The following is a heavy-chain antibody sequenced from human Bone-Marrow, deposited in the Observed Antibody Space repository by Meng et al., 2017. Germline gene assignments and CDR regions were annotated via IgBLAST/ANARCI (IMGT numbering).Heavy chain of an antibody. J-gene: IGHJ4*02. CDR2: INHSGST. Sequence: ESLKISCAVYGGSFSGYYWSWIRQPPGKGLEWIGEINHSGSTNYNPSLKSRVTISVDTSKNQFSLKLSSVTAADTAVYYCARGTGGVVVGAAAPSTINYFDYWGQGTLVTVSS. V-gene: IGHV4-34*01. CDR3: ARGTGGVVVGAAAPSTINYFDY. CDR1: GGSFSGYY. D-gene: IGHD2-15*01.